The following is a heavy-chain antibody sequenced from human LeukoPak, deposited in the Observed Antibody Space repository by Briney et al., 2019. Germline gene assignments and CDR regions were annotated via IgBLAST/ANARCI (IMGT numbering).Heavy chain of an antibody. CDR1: GGSFSGYY. V-gene: IGHV4-34*01. CDR3: ARRRPVGSGRTNWFDP. Sequence: PSETLSLTCAVYGGSFSGYYWSWIRQPPGKGLEWIGEINHSGGTNYNPSLKSRVTISVDTSKNQFSLKLSSVTAADTAVYYCARRRPVGSGRTNWFDPWGQGTLVTVSS. D-gene: IGHD3-10*01. CDR2: INHSGGT. J-gene: IGHJ5*02.